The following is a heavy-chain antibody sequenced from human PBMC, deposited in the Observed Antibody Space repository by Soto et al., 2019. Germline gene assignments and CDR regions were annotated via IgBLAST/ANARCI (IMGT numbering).Heavy chain of an antibody. CDR3: ARRRLDSSSWYQSPYYYYYYGMDV. Sequence: TSETLSLTCTVSGGSISSSSYYWGWIRQPPGKGLEWIGSIYYSGSTYYNPSLKSRVTISVDTSKNQLSLKLSSVTAADTAVYYCARRRLDSSSWYQSPYYYYYYGMDVWGQGTTVTVSS. CDR2: IYYSGST. V-gene: IGHV4-39*01. J-gene: IGHJ6*02. D-gene: IGHD6-13*01. CDR1: GGSISSSSYY.